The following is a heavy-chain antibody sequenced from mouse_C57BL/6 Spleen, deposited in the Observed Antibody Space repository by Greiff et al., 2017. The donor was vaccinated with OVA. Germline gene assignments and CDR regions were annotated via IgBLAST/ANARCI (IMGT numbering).Heavy chain of an antibody. CDR3: ARDKGSSYHWYFDV. CDR2: INYDGSST. V-gene: IGHV5-16*01. Sequence: EVMLVESEGGLVQPGSSMKLSCTASGFTFSDYYMAWVRQVPEKGLEWVANINYDGSSTYYLDSLKSRFIISRDNAKNILYLQINSLKSEDTATYYCARDKGSSYHWYFDVWGTGTTVTVSS. J-gene: IGHJ1*03. CDR1: GFTFSDYY. D-gene: IGHD1-1*01.